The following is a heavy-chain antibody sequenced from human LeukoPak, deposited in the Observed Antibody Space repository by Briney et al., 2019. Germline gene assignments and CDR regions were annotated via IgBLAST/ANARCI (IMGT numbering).Heavy chain of an antibody. CDR3: ARARGRYYYYFMDV. CDR1: GGSISSSSYY. V-gene: IGHV4-61*01. D-gene: IGHD1-26*01. CDR2: IYDSGST. Sequence: SETLSLTCTVSGGSISSSSYYWSWIRQPPGKGLEWIGYIYDSGSTDYNPSLKSRVTISVDTSKNQFSLKVRSVTAADTAVYYCARARGRYYYYFMDVWGKGTTVSISS. J-gene: IGHJ6*03.